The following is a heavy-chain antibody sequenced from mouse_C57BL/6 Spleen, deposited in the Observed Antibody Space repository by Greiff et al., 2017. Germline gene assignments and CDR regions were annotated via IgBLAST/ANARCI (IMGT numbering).Heavy chain of an antibody. CDR3: ATIYDGYYVLYYYAMDY. J-gene: IGHJ4*01. CDR1: GFSFTSYG. V-gene: IGHV2-2*01. Sequence: QVQLKQSGPGLVQPSQSLSITCTVSGFSFTSYGVHWVRQSPGKGLEWMGVIWRGGSTDYNAAFLYRLGNSKVNSNSQVFFKMNSLQTDDTAKYYCATIYDGYYVLYYYAMDYWGQGTSVTVSS. CDR2: IWRGGST. D-gene: IGHD2-3*01.